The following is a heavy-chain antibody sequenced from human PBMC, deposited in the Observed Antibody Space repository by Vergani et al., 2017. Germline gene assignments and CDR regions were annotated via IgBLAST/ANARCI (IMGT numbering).Heavy chain of an antibody. V-gene: IGHV3-11*04. J-gene: IGHJ5*02. CDR1: GFTFSDYY. D-gene: IGHD3-10*01. Sequence: QVQLVESGGGLVKPGGSLRLSCAASGFTFSDYYMSWIRQAPGKGLEWVSYISSSGSTIYYADSVKGRFTISRDNAKNSLYLQMNSLRAEDTAVYYCASWYGSGSYYPPSRWFDPWDRGTLVTVSS. CDR3: ASWYGSGSYYPPSRWFDP. CDR2: ISSSGSTI.